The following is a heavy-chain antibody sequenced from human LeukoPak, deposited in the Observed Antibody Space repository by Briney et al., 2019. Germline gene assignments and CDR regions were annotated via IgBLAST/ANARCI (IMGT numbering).Heavy chain of an antibody. Sequence: AGRSLRLSCAASGFTFDDHAMHWVRQAPGKGLEWVSGISWNSGTIGYADSVKGRFTISRDDAKNSLYLQMNSLRAEDMALYSCAKASSHAVAGTPPFDYWGQRTPVTVSS. CDR1: GFTFDDHA. CDR3: AKASSHAVAGTPPFDY. CDR2: ISWNSGTI. J-gene: IGHJ4*02. V-gene: IGHV3-9*03. D-gene: IGHD6-19*01.